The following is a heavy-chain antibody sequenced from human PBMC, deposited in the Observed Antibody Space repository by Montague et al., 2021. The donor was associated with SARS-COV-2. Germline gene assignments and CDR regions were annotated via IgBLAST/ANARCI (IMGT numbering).Heavy chain of an antibody. CDR2: IHHGGST. V-gene: IGHV4-34*01. Sequence: SETLSLTCAVYGGSFSDYHWTWIRQSPGEGLEWIGQIHHGGSTKYNPSLKSRVTISIDTSKEQFSLKLTSVTAADTAVYYCARGAPGYWGQGTLVTVSS. CDR3: ARGAPGY. CDR1: GGSFSDYH. D-gene: IGHD1-1*01. J-gene: IGHJ4*02.